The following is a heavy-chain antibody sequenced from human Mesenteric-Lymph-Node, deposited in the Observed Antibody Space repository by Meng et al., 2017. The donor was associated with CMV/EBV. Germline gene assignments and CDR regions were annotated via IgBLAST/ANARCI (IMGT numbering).Heavy chain of an antibody. CDR2: IYYSGST. CDR1: GGSVSSGSYY. V-gene: IGHV4-61*01. J-gene: IGHJ4*02. Sequence: SETLSLTCTVSGGSVSSGSYYWSWIRQPPGKGLEWIGYIYYSGSTNYNPSLKSRVTISVDTSKNQFSLNLNSVTAADTAVYYCARDMNDYWSGYHPFDYWGQGTVVTVSS. D-gene: IGHD3-3*01. CDR3: ARDMNDYWSGYHPFDY.